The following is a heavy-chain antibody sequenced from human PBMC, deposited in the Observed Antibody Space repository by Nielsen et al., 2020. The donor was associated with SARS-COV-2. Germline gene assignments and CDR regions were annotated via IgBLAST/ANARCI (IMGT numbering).Heavy chain of an antibody. CDR3: ARVRGVWGSYRLYYFDY. CDR1: GFTFSCYA. D-gene: IGHD3-16*02. J-gene: IGHJ4*02. Sequence: GESLKISCAASGFTFSCYAMSWVRQAPGKGLEWVSAISGSGGSTYYADSVKGRFTISRDNAKNSLYLQMNSLRDEDTAVYYCARVRGVWGSYRLYYFDYWGQGTLVTVSS. CDR2: ISGSGGST. V-gene: IGHV3-23*01.